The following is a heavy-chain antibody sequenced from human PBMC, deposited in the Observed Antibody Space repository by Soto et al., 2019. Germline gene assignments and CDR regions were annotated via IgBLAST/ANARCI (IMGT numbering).Heavy chain of an antibody. D-gene: IGHD3-10*01. CDR1: GIKFRDSA. V-gene: IGHV3-23*01. CDR3: AQLALWFGEFGRGY. Sequence: EVFLSESGGGVTQPGGSLRLSCAAPGIKFRDSAMSWVRQAPGKGLEWVSSISNNGDATYYADSVKGRFHISRDNSEKMVFLEMNSLRVEDTAVYFCAQLALWFGEFGRGYWGQGALVNVSS. J-gene: IGHJ4*02. CDR2: ISNNGDAT.